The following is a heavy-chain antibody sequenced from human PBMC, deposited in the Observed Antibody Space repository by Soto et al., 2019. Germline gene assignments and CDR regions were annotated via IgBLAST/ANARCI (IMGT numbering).Heavy chain of an antibody. CDR1: GGSFSGYY. Sequence: QVQLQQWGAGLLKPSETLSLTCAVYGGSFSGYYWSWFRQPPGKGLEWIGEINHSGSTNYNPSLKSRVTISVDTSKNQFSLKLSSVTAAGTAVYYCARESQNGDYGYWFDPWGQGTLVTVSS. CDR3: ARESQNGDYGYWFDP. D-gene: IGHD4-17*01. V-gene: IGHV4-34*01. J-gene: IGHJ5*02. CDR2: INHSGST.